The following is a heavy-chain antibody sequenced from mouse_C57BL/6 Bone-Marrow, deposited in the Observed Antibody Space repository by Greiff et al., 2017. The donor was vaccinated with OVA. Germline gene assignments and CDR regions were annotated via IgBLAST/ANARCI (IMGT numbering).Heavy chain of an antibody. V-gene: IGHV1-80*01. D-gene: IGHD2-1*01. CDR2: IYPGDGDT. CDR1: GYAFSSYW. Sequence: VQLQESGAELVKPGASVKISCKASGYAFSSYWMNWVKQRPGKGLEWIGQIYPGDGDTNYNGKFKGKATLTADKSSSTAYMQLSSLTSEDSAVDFCARDGDYGNPYALDYWGQGTSVTVSS. J-gene: IGHJ4*01. CDR3: ARDGDYGNPYALDY.